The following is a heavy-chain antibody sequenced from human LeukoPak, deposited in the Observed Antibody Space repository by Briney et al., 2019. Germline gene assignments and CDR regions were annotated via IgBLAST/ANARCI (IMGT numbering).Heavy chain of an antibody. Sequence: GGSLRLSCAASGFTFNSYSMNWVRQAPGKGLEGVTSISSCSSYIYYTDTAEGRFDISRDSPKNSLYVKMQSVRAEHGAVYYCASGVEVAIHYYYYMDVWGKGTTVIVSS. D-gene: IGHD2-15*01. V-gene: IGHV3-21*01. CDR3: ASGVEVAIHYYYYMDV. CDR2: ISSCSSYI. CDR1: GFTFNSYS. J-gene: IGHJ6*03.